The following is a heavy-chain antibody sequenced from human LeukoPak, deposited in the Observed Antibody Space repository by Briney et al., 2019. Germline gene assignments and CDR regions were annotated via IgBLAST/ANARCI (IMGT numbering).Heavy chain of an antibody. CDR2: TYYRSKWYN. CDR3: ARGGIGYCTSTSCSFDS. J-gene: IGHJ4*02. CDR1: GDSVSSNSAA. V-gene: IGHV6-1*01. D-gene: IGHD2-2*01. Sequence: SQTLSLTCAISGDSVSSNSAAWNWIRQFPSRGLEWLGRTYYRSKWYNDYGVSVKSRITINPDTSKNQFSLQLNSVTPEDTAVYYCARGGIGYCTSTSCSFDSWGQGTLVTVSS.